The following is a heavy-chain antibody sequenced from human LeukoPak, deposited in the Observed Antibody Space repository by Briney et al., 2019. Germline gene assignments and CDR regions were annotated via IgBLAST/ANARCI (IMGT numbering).Heavy chain of an antibody. J-gene: IGHJ3*02. Sequence: SETLSLTCAVYGGSFSGYYWSWIRQPPGKGLEWTGEINHSGSTNYNPSLKSRVTISVDTSKNQFSLKLSSVTAADTAVYYCARLLYRSGYDAFDIWGQGTMVTVSS. V-gene: IGHV4-34*01. CDR3: ARLLYRSGYDAFDI. D-gene: IGHD3-10*01. CDR2: INHSGST. CDR1: GGSFSGYY.